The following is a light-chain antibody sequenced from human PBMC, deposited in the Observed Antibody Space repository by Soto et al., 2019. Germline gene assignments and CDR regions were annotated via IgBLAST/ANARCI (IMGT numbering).Light chain of an antibody. Sequence: QSALPQPASVSGSPGQSITISCTGTSSDVGGFNYVSWYQQHPGKAPKLMIYEVSNRPSGVSNRFSGSKSGNTASLTISGLQAEDEADYSCSSYTGSSTLYVFGTGTKLTVL. V-gene: IGLV2-14*01. J-gene: IGLJ1*01. CDR3: SSYTGSSTLYV. CDR1: SSDVGGFNY. CDR2: EVS.